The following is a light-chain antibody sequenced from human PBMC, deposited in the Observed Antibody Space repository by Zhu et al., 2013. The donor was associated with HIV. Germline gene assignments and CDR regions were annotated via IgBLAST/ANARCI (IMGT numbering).Light chain of an antibody. Sequence: EIVLTQSPGTLSLSPGERATLSCRASQSVSSSYLAWYQQRPGQAPRLLIYGASSRATGIPDRFSGSGSGADFTLTISRLEPEDFAVYYCQQYGSSPRTFGQGTKPGDQT. CDR2: GAS. V-gene: IGKV3-20*01. J-gene: IGKJ2*01. CDR3: QQYGSSPRT. CDR1: QSVSSSY.